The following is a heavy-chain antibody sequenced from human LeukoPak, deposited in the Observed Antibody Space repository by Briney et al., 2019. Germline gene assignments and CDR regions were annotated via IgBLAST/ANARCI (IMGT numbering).Heavy chain of an antibody. D-gene: IGHD3-3*01. CDR3: ARGGLLEWLLYYYYYYGMDV. J-gene: IGHJ6*02. CDR2: ISAYNGNT. CDR1: GYTFTSYG. Sequence: ASVKVSCKASGYTFTSYGISWVRQAPGQGLEWMGWISAYNGNTNYAQKLQGRVTMTTDTSTSTAYMELSSLRSEDTAVYYCARGGLLEWLLYYYYYYGMDVWGQGTTVTVSS. V-gene: IGHV1-18*01.